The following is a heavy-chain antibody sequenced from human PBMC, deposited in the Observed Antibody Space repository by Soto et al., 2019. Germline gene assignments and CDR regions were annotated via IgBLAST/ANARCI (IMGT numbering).Heavy chain of an antibody. CDR3: ARDRGSMAKNNNWFDP. CDR2: IIPIFGTA. CDR1: GGTFSSYA. D-gene: IGHD3-10*01. Sequence: SVKVSCKASGGTFSSYAISWVRQAPGQGLEWMGGIIPIFGTANYAQKFQGRVTITADESTSTAYMELSSLRSEDTAVYYCARDRGSMAKNNNWFDPWGQGTLVTVSS. J-gene: IGHJ5*02. V-gene: IGHV1-69*13.